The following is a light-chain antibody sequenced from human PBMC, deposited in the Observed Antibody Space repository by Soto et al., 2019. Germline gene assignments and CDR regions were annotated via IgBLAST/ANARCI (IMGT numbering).Light chain of an antibody. J-gene: IGKJ1*01. V-gene: IGKV3-15*01. Sequence: ETVITQSPATLSVSPGERATLSCRASQSVSSNLAWYQQKPGQAPRLLIYGASTRATGTPARFSGSGSGTEFTLTISSLQSEDFAVYYCQRRSNWSTTFGQGAKVDIK. CDR3: QRRSNWSTT. CDR2: GAS. CDR1: QSVSSN.